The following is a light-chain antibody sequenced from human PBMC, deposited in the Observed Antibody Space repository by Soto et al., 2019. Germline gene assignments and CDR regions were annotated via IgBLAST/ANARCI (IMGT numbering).Light chain of an antibody. V-gene: IGLV2-14*01. CDR3: SSYTSSSTLRV. CDR2: DVS. CDR1: SSDVGGYNY. J-gene: IGLJ2*01. Sequence: QSVLTQPASVSGSPGQSITISCTGTSSDVGGYNYVSWYQQHPGKAPKLMIYDVSNRPSGVSNRFSGSKSGNTASLTISGLQAEDEAGYYCSSYTSSSTLRVFGGGTKLTVL.